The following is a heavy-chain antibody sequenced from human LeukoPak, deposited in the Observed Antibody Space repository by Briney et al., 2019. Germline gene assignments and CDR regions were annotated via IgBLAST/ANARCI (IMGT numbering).Heavy chain of an antibody. J-gene: IGHJ6*03. D-gene: IGHD3-10*01. V-gene: IGHV1-2*02. CDR1: GYTFTGYY. CDR2: INPNSGGT. CDR3: AKTMVRGVIIRYYYYMDV. Sequence: ASVKVSCKASGYTFTGYYMHWVRQAPGQGLEWMGWINPNSGGTNYAQKLQGRVTMTRDTSISTAYMELSRLRSDDTAVYYCAKTMVRGVIIRYYYYMDVWGKGTTVTISS.